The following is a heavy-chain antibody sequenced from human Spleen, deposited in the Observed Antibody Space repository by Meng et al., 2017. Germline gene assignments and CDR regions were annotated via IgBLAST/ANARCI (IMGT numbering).Heavy chain of an antibody. D-gene: IGHD6-19*01. J-gene: IGHJ4*02. CDR1: GASLTSGIF. Sequence: QVQLQESGPRLVRPSQTLSLTCTVSGASLTSGIFWIWIRQPPGKGLEYIGYISYNGATYYNPPLKSRLTMSVDTAKNQFSLSLNSVTAADTAVYYCARGTYSSGWAFDYWGQGTLVTVSS. V-gene: IGHV4-30-4*01. CDR2: ISYNGAT. CDR3: ARGTYSSGWAFDY.